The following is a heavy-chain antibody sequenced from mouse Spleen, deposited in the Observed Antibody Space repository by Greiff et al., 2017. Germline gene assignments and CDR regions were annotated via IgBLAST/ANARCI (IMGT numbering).Heavy chain of an antibody. Sequence: VQLQQPGAELVKPGSSVKLSCKASGYTFTSYWMDWVKQRPGQGLEWIGNIYPSDSETHYNQKFKDKATLTVDKSSSTAYMQLSSLTSEDSVVYYCARFITTMDYWGQGTSVTVSS. CDR1: GYTFTSYW. CDR2: IYPSDSET. V-gene: IGHV1-61*01. CDR3: ARFITTMDY. J-gene: IGHJ4*01. D-gene: IGHD1-1*01.